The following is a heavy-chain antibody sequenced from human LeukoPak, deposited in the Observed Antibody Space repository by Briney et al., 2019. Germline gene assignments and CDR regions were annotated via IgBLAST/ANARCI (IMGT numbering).Heavy chain of an antibody. D-gene: IGHD3-10*01. CDR2: IYPGDSDT. Sequence: TGESLKISCKASGYSFTDYWIGWVRQMPGKGLEWVGLIYPGDSDTRYSPSFQGQVTMSADKSISTAYLQWSSLRASDTAMYYCATITMVRGVIPKAFDIWGQGTMVTVSS. CDR1: GYSFTDYW. V-gene: IGHV5-51*01. J-gene: IGHJ3*02. CDR3: ATITMVRGVIPKAFDI.